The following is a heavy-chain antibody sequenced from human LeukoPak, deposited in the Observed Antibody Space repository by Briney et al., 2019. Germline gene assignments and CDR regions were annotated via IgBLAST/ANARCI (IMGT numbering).Heavy chain of an antibody. D-gene: IGHD3-10*01. V-gene: IGHV3-43*02. J-gene: IGHJ3*01. CDR2: IRGGGGST. CDR3: GKDFKGSGSCH. Sequence: GGSLRLSCAASGFTLEDYAMHSVRQPTGKGLEWVSHIRGGGGSTYFEDSVKGLVAHSRDNSKNPLYLQMSSLRPDDTALYYWGKDFKGSGSCHWGQGTMVTGSS. CDR1: GFTLEDYA.